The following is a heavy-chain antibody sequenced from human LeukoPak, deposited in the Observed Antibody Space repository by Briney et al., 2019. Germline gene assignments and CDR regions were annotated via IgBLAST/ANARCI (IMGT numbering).Heavy chain of an antibody. V-gene: IGHV4-4*02. CDR2: IYHSGSA. Sequence: SEALSLTCGVSGGSISSNNWWSWVRQPPGQGLEWIGEIYHSGSANYNPSLKSRVTISVDKSKNQLSLKLISVTAADTAVYYCARDVGTALVTGDYWGQGTLVTVSS. D-gene: IGHD5-18*01. CDR1: GGSISSNNW. CDR3: ARDVGTALVTGDY. J-gene: IGHJ4*02.